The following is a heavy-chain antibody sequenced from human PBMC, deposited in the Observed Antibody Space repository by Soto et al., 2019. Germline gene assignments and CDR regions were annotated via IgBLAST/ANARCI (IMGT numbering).Heavy chain of an antibody. CDR3: ARDRYHYDSSGYSTFDY. CDR2: IKQDGSEI. J-gene: IGHJ4*02. D-gene: IGHD3-22*01. CDR1: GFTFNIYW. V-gene: IGHV3-7*01. Sequence: GSLRLSCAASGFTFNIYWMTWVRQAPGKGLEWVANIKQDGSEIYYVDSVKGRFTISRDNAKNSLYLQMNSLRAEDTAVYYCARDRYHYDSSGYSTFDYWGPGTLLTV.